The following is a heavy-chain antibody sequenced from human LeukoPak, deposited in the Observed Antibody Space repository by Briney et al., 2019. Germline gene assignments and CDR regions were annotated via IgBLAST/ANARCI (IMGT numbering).Heavy chain of an antibody. CDR2: ISSSSSYI. J-gene: IGHJ4*02. D-gene: IGHD5-18*01. CDR3: ARVGGISYGSPHFDY. CDR1: GFTFSSYS. V-gene: IGHV3-21*01. Sequence: PGGSLRLSCAASGFTFSSYSMNWVRQAPGKGLEWVSSISSSSSYIYYADSVKGRFTISRDNAKNSLYLQMNSLRAEDTAVYYCARVGGISYGSPHFDYWGQGTLVTVSS.